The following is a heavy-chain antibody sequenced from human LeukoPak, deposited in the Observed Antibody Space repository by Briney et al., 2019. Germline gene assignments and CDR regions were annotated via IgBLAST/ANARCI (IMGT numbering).Heavy chain of an antibody. V-gene: IGHV3-53*01. Sequence: GGSLRLSCVASGFTVSSNYMSWVRQAPGKGLEWVSVIYSGGSTYYADSVKGRFTISRDNSKNTFYLQMNSLRAEDTAVYYCARGASYGSGSYIGDPWGQGTLVTVSS. CDR2: IYSGGST. J-gene: IGHJ5*02. D-gene: IGHD3-10*01. CDR1: GFTVSSNY. CDR3: ARGASYGSGSYIGDP.